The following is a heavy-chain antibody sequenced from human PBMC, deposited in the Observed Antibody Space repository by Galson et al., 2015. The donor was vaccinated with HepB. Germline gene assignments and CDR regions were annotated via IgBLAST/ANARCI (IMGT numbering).Heavy chain of an antibody. J-gene: IGHJ4*02. Sequence: TLSLTCTVSGGSISSYYWSWIRQPPGKGLEWIGYIYNSGSTTYNPSLKSRVTISVDSSKNWLSLKLSSVTTADTAVYYCAGGSQLQYRSSWFDYWGRGTLVTVSS. CDR1: GGSISSYY. CDR3: AGGSQLQYRSSWFDY. D-gene: IGHD6-13*01. V-gene: IGHV4-59*01. CDR2: IYNSGST.